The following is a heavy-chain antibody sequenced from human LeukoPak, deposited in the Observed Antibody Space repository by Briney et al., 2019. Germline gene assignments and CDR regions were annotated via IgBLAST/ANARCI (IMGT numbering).Heavy chain of an antibody. CDR2: ISGGGSFT. D-gene: IGHD5-18*01. V-gene: IGHV3-23*01. J-gene: IGHJ4*02. CDR3: AKDSGYGPFDY. Sequence: GGSLRLSCAASGFTFSSYAMSWVRLAPGKGLEWVSTISGGGSFTYYADSVKGRFTISRDNSMNTLSLQMNSLRAEDTAVYYCAKDSGYGPFDYWGQGTLVTVSS. CDR1: GFTFSSYA.